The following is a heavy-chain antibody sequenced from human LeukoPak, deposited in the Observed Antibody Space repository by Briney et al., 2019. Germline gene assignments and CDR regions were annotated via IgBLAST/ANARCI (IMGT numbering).Heavy chain of an antibody. CDR3: ARVPPAEVRFLEWLSNYYYGMDV. Sequence: ASVKVSCKASGYTFTGYYMHWVRQAPGQGLEWMGRINPSSGGTNYAQKFQGRVTMTRDTSISTAYMELSRLRSDDTAVYYCARVPPAEVRFLEWLSNYYYGMDVWGQGTTVTVSS. V-gene: IGHV1-2*06. J-gene: IGHJ6*02. CDR2: INPSSGGT. CDR1: GYTFTGYY. D-gene: IGHD3-3*01.